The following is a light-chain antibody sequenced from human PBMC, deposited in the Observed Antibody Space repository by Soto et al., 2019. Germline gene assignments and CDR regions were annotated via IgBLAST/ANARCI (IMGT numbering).Light chain of an antibody. J-gene: IGLJ2*01. Sequence: SYGLTQPPSVSVAPGKTARITCGGNNIGSRSVHWYQQKPGQAPVVVISYDSDRPSGIPERFSGSNSGNTATLTISRVEAGDEADYYCQVWDSSSDHVVFGGGTKLTVL. CDR1: NIGSRS. CDR3: QVWDSSSDHVV. CDR2: YDS. V-gene: IGLV3-21*04.